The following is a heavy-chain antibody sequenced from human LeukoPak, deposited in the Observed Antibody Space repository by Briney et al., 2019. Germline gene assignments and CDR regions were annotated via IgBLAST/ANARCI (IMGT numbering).Heavy chain of an antibody. CDR1: GFTFTGYS. J-gene: IGHJ4*02. CDR3: ATISDLLFYFAS. CDR2: ISITSDKI. Sequence: GGSLRLSCAASGFTFTGYSMNWFRQAPGKGLEWVSYISITSDKIYYADSVKGRFTISRDNARNSLYLQMNSLRVEDTAMYYCATISDLLFYFASWGQGTLVTVSS. V-gene: IGHV3-48*01.